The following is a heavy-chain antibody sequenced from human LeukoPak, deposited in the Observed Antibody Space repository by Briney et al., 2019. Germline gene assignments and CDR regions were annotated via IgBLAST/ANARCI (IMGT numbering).Heavy chain of an antibody. CDR1: GFTFRSYA. D-gene: IGHD5-12*01. Sequence: PGGSLRLSCAASGFTFRSYAMSWVRQAPGKGLEWVSAISGSGGSTYYADSVKGRFTISRDNSKNTLYLQMNSLRAEDTAVYYCARDGEATGLYNWFDPWGQGTLVTVSS. CDR2: ISGSGGST. J-gene: IGHJ5*02. V-gene: IGHV3-23*01. CDR3: ARDGEATGLYNWFDP.